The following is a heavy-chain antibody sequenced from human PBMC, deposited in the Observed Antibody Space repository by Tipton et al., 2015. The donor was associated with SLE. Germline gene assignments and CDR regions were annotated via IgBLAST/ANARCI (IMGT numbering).Heavy chain of an antibody. CDR2: INPNSGDT. J-gene: IGHJ5*02. V-gene: IGHV1-2*02. CDR3: ARVYSVTRTFWFDP. CDR1: GYTFTGYY. Sequence: QSGAEVKKPGASVKVSCKASGYTFTGYYLHWVRQAPGQGLEWMGWINPNSGDTNYTQKFQGRVTLTIDKSTRTYYMELKGLKSDDSGIYYCARVYSVTRTFWFDPWGQGTLVTVSS. D-gene: IGHD4-17*01.